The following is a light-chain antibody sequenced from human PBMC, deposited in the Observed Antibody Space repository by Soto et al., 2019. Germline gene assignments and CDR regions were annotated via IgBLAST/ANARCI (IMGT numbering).Light chain of an antibody. CDR1: QSVSSY. CDR2: DAS. Sequence: EIVLTQSPATLSLSPGERATLSCRASQSVSSYLAWYQQKPGQAPRLLIYDASNRATGIPARFSGSGSGTDFTLTISSLEPEDFAVYYCQQRSNSWTFGQGTTVEIK. V-gene: IGKV3-11*01. J-gene: IGKJ1*01. CDR3: QQRSNSWT.